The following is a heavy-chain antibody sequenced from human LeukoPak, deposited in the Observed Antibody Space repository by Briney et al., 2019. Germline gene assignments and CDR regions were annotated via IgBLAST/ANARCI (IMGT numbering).Heavy chain of an antibody. CDR1: GYSFTTYW. J-gene: IGHJ4*02. CDR2: IYPGDSDT. Sequence: GESLKISCKASGYSFTTYWIGWVRQLPGKGLEWMGIIYPGDSDTRYSPSFQGQVTISADKSISTAYLQWSSLKASDTAMYYCARHPPSSVRPFDYWGQGTLVTASS. CDR3: ARHPPSSVRPFDY. V-gene: IGHV5-51*01.